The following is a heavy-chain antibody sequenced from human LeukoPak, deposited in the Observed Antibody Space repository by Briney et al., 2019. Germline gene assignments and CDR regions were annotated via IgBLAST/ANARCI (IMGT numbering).Heavy chain of an antibody. Sequence: GGSLRLSCSASGFVFTIYTMYWVRQAPGKGPEYVSTISGSGNGFSIYYADSVKGRFTISRDNSENTLYLQMNRLRADDTAVYYCAKGITWRGDCFDLWGQGTLVTVSP. CDR2: ISGSGNGFSI. J-gene: IGHJ4*02. CDR3: AKGITWRGDCFDL. V-gene: IGHV3-64*04. D-gene: IGHD1-1*01. CDR1: GFVFTIYT.